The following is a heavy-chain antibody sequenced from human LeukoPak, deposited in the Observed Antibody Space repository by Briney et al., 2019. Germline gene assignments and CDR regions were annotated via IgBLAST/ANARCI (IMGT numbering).Heavy chain of an antibody. CDR1: GFTFSNAW. Sequence: GRSLRLSYAASGFTFSNAWMSWVRQAPGKGLEWVSVIYRGGDTYYADSVRGRFTTSRVNSKNTLYLQMNRLRAEDTAVYYCARTLGESYDSWGQGTLVTVSS. V-gene: IGHV3-66*01. CDR3: ARTLGESYDS. CDR2: IYRGGDT. J-gene: IGHJ4*02. D-gene: IGHD3-10*01.